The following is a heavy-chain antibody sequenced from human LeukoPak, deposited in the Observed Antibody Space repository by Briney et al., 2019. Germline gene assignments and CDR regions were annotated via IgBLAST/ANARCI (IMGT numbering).Heavy chain of an antibody. V-gene: IGHV1-2*02. CDR3: ARVRDFSRSPFGWFDP. CDR1: GYTFNGYY. CDR2: INPDSGGT. D-gene: IGHD6-6*01. Sequence: GASVKVSCKASGYTFNGYYMHWVRQAPGQGLEWLGWINPDSGGTDSPQKFQGRVTMTRDASISTAYMELNNLTSDDTAVYYCARVRDFSRSPFGWFDPWGQGTLVTVSS. J-gene: IGHJ5*02.